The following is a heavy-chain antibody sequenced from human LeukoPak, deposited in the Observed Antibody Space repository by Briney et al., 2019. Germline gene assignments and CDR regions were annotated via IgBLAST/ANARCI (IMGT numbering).Heavy chain of an antibody. CDR2: IKDKSDGETT. J-gene: IGHJ4*02. CDR3: SGGFGY. CDR1: GLTFNKAW. Sequence: TGGSLRLSCAASGLTFNKAWMTWVRQAPGKGLEWVGRIKDKSDGETTDYAAPVRGRFTISRDDSKNTLYLQMNSLKTEDTAVYYGSGGFGYWGQGTLVTVSS. D-gene: IGHD3-10*01. V-gene: IGHV3-15*05.